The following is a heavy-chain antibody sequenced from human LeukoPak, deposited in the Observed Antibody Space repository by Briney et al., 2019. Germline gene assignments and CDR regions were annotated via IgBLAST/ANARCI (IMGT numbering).Heavy chain of an antibody. CDR2: ISYGGSNK. CDR1: GFTFSSYG. Sequence: GGSLRLSCAASGFTFSSYGMHWVRQAPGEGLEWVAVISYGGSNKYYADSVKGRFTISRDNSKNTLYLQMNSLRAEDTAVYYCAKEGDYSNYYDYWGQGTLVTVSS. D-gene: IGHD4-11*01. J-gene: IGHJ4*02. CDR3: AKEGDYSNYYDY. V-gene: IGHV3-30*18.